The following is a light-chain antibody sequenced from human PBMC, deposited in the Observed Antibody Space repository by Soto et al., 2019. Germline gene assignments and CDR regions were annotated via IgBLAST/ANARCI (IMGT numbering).Light chain of an antibody. J-gene: IGLJ1*01. CDR2: EDG. CDR3: TSYTSSSTPYV. CDR1: SSDVGGYNS. V-gene: IGLV2-14*01. Sequence: QSVLTQPASVSGSPGQSITISCTGASSDVGGYNSVSWYQHHPGKAPKLILYEDGDRPSGVSYRFTGSKSGNTASLTISRLQAEDEADYYCTSYTSSSTPYVFGGGTKGTVL.